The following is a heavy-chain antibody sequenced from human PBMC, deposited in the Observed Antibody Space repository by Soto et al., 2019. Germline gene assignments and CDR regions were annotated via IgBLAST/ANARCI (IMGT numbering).Heavy chain of an antibody. Sequence: ASVKVSCKASGYTFTSYGISWVRQAPGQGLEWMGWISAYNGNTNYAQKLQGRVTMTTDTSTSTAYMELRSLRSDDTAVYYCATYYYTSGSYSHLFDYWGQGTLVTVSS. CDR1: GYTFTSYG. J-gene: IGHJ4*02. CDR3: ATYYYTSGSYSHLFDY. CDR2: ISAYNGNT. V-gene: IGHV1-18*01. D-gene: IGHD3-10*01.